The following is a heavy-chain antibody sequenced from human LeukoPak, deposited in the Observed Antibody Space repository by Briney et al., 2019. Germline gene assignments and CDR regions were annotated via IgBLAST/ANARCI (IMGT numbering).Heavy chain of an antibody. Sequence: SETLSLTCTVSGGSISSGGYYWSWIRQHPGKGLEWIGYIYYSGSTYYNPSLKSRLTISVDTSKNQFSLRLSSVTAADTAVYYCARDGGYYSDYWGQGILVTVSS. CDR1: GGSISSGGYY. J-gene: IGHJ4*02. V-gene: IGHV4-31*03. CDR2: IYYSGST. CDR3: ARDGGYYSDY. D-gene: IGHD3-16*01.